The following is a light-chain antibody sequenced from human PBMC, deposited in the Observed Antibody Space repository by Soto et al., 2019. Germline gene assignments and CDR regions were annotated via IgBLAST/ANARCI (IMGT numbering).Light chain of an antibody. J-gene: IGKJ4*01. V-gene: IGKV3-15*01. CDR1: QSVSSN. CDR2: GAS. CDR3: QQYNNWPRLT. Sequence: EIVMTQSPATLSVSPGGRAALSGRASQSVSSNLAWYQQKPGQAPRLLIYGASTRATGIPARFSGSGSGTEFTLTISSLQSEDFAVYYCQQYNNWPRLTFGGGTKVDIK.